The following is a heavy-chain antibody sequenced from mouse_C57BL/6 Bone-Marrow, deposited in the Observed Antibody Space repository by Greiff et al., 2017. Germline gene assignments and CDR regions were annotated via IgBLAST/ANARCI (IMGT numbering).Heavy chain of an antibody. CDR2: IDPSDSYT. CDR3: AREPMVTKGGYAMDY. V-gene: IGHV1-69*01. Sequence: QVQLQQPGAELVMPGASVKLSCKASGYTFTSYWMHWVKQRPGQGLEWIGEIDPSDSYTNYNQKFKGKSTLTVDKSSSTAYMQLSSLTSEDSAVYYCAREPMVTKGGYAMDYWGQGTSVTVSS. CDR1: GYTFTSYW. J-gene: IGHJ4*01. D-gene: IGHD2-2*01.